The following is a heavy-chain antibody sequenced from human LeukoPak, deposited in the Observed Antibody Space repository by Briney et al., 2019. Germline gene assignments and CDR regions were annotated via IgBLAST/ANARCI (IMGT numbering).Heavy chain of an antibody. Sequence: GASVKVSCKASGDTFTSYAMNWVRQAPGQRLEWMGWINTNTGTTTYAQSFTGRVVFSLDTSVSTAYLQISSLKAEDTAVYYCARALGYCTSGVCQTWAVSGPWGQGTLVTVSS. J-gene: IGHJ5*02. CDR2: INTNTGTT. CDR3: ARALGYCTSGVCQTWAVSGP. V-gene: IGHV7-4-1*02. CDR1: GDTFTSYA. D-gene: IGHD2-8*01.